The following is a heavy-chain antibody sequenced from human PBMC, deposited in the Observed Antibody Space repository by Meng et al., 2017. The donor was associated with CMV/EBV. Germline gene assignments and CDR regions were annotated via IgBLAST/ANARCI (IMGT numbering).Heavy chain of an antibody. CDR3: ARRYCSSTSCYRDYYYGMDV. CDR1: GGTFSSYA. D-gene: IGHD2-2*01. CDR2: IIPILGIA. J-gene: IGHJ6*02. Sequence: SVKVSCKASGGTFSSYAISWVRQAPGQGLEWMGGIIPILGIANYAQKFQGRVTITADKSTSTAYMELSSLRSEDTAVYYCARRYCSSTSCYRDYYYGMDVWGQGTTVTVSS. V-gene: IGHV1-69*10.